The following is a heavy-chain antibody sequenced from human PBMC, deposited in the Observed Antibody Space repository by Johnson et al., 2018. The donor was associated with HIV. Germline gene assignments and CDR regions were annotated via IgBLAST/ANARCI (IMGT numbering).Heavy chain of an antibody. V-gene: IGHV3-11*01. CDR2: ISSSGDTT. J-gene: IGHJ3*02. CDR1: GFIFSDYS. D-gene: IGHD2-15*01. Sequence: VQLVESGGDLVKPGGSLRLSCAASGFIFSDYSMSWVRQAPGKGLEWVSYISSSGDTTYYTDSVKGRFTISRDTAENLLYLQMNSLRAEDTAVYYCARGIGAAADPDAFDIWGQGTKVTVSS. CDR3: ARGIGAAADPDAFDI.